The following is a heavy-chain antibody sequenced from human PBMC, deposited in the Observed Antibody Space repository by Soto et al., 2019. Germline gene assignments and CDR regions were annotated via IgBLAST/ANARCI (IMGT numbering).Heavy chain of an antibody. D-gene: IGHD6-13*01. J-gene: IGHJ5*02. Sequence: SETLSLTCTVSGGSISSSSYYWGWIRQPPGKGLEWIGSIYYSGSTYYNPSLQSRVTISVDTSKNQFSLKLSSVTAADTAVYYCARAGGGSSSWYNVSWFDPWGQGTLVTVSS. CDR1: GGSISSSSYY. V-gene: IGHV4-39*01. CDR3: ARAGGGSSSWYNVSWFDP. CDR2: IYYSGST.